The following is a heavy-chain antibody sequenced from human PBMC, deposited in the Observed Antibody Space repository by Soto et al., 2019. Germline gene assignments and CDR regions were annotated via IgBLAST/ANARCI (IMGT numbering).Heavy chain of an antibody. CDR2: MNPNSGNT. CDR1: GYTFTSYD. J-gene: IGHJ6*02. CDR3: AKDLTVVRGLIYYGMDV. V-gene: IGHV1-8*01. D-gene: IGHD3-10*01. Sequence: ASVKVSCKASGYTFTSYDINWVRQATGQGLEWMGWMNPNSGNTGYAQKFQGRVTMTRNASISTAYMELSSLRSEDTAVYYCAKDLTVVRGLIYYGMDVWGQGTTVTVSS.